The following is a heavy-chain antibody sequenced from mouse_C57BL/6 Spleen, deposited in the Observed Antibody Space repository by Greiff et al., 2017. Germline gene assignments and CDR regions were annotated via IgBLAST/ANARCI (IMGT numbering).Heavy chain of an antibody. CDR2: IHPNSGST. D-gene: IGHD2-3*01. V-gene: IGHV1-64*01. CDR1: GYTFTSYW. Sequence: QVQLQQPGAELVKPGASVKLSCKASGYTFTSYWMQWVKQRPGQGLEWIGMIHPNSGSTNYNEKFKSKATLTVDKSSSTAYMQLSSLTSEDSAVYYCAKDDGYLRYYYAMDYWGQGTSVTVSS. CDR3: AKDDGYLRYYYAMDY. J-gene: IGHJ4*01.